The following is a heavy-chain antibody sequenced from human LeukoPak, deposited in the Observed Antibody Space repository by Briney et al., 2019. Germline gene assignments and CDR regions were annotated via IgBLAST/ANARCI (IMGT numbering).Heavy chain of an antibody. CDR2: ISYSGST. CDR3: ASRSLGYCSGGSCLNWFDP. J-gene: IGHJ5*02. Sequence: PSETLSLTCTVSGGSISSSSLYWGWIRQPPGKGLEWIGSISYSGSTYYNPSLKSRVTISLDTSKNQFSLKLSSVTAADTAVYYCASRSLGYCSGGSCLNWFDPWGQGTLVTVSS. CDR1: GGSISSSSLY. D-gene: IGHD2-15*01. V-gene: IGHV4-39*01.